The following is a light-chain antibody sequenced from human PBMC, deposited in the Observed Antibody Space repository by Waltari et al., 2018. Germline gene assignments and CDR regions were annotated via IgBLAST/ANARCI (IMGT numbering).Light chain of an antibody. CDR1: QDISTW. V-gene: IGKV1-5*03. J-gene: IGKJ1*01. CDR2: QAS. CDR3: QQCKNSRT. Sequence: ILMTQSPSTLSASVGDRVIITCRASQDISTWLSWFQQKPGKAPKLLIYQASTLQSGVPSRFSGSKSGTEFTLTISSLQPDDFATYYCQQCKNSRTFGHGTRVEVK.